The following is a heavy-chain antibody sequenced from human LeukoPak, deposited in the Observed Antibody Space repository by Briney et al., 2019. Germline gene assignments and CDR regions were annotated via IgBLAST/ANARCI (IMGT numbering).Heavy chain of an antibody. J-gene: IGHJ6*02. CDR2: IVPIFGTA. Sequence: SVKVSCKASGGTFSSYAISWVRQAPGQGLEWMGGIVPIFGTANYAQKFQGRVTITADESTSTAYMELSSLRSEDTAVYYCARPFDRKALLYYYGMDVWGQGTTVTVSS. CDR1: GGTFSSYA. D-gene: IGHD3-9*01. V-gene: IGHV1-69*13. CDR3: ARPFDRKALLYYYGMDV.